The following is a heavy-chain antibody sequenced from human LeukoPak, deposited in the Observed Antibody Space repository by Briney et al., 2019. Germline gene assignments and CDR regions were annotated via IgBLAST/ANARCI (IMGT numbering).Heavy chain of an antibody. V-gene: IGHV3-7*05. J-gene: IGHJ6*02. CDR1: GFTFSGSW. CDR3: ARDFSDYYDSSGLRRMDV. D-gene: IGHD3-22*01. CDR2: INQDGSEK. Sequence: LTGGSLRLSCAASGFTFSGSWMSWVRQAPGRGLEWEANINQDGSEKYYVDSVKGRFTISRDNAKDSLYLQMNSLRAEDTAVYYCARDFSDYYDSSGLRRMDVWGQGTTVTVSS.